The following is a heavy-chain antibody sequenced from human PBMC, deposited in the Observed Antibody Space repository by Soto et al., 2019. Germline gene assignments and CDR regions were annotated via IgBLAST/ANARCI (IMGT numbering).Heavy chain of an antibody. D-gene: IGHD1-7*01. CDR3: ARGDNWNYFTRYYYYGMDV. CDR2: INHSGST. Sequence: PSETLSLTCAVYGGSFSCYYWSWIRQPPGKGLEWIGEINHSGSTNYNPSLKSRVTISVDTSKNQFSLKLSSVTAADTAVYYCARGDNWNYFTRYYYYGMDVWGQGTTVTV. CDR1: GGSFSCYY. V-gene: IGHV4-34*01. J-gene: IGHJ6*02.